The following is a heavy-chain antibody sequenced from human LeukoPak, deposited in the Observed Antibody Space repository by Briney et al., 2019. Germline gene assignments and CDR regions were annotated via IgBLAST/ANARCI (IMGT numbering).Heavy chain of an antibody. CDR3: AKVEEAAGKGRYYSYGMDV. CDR2: ISGSGGST. Sequence: PGGSLRLSCAASGFTFSSYAMSWVRQAPGKGLEWVSAISGSGGSTYYADSMKGRFTISRDNSKNTLYLQMNCLRAEDTAVYYCAKVEEAAGKGRYYSYGMDVWGQGTTVTVSS. V-gene: IGHV3-23*01. D-gene: IGHD6-13*01. J-gene: IGHJ6*02. CDR1: GFTFSSYA.